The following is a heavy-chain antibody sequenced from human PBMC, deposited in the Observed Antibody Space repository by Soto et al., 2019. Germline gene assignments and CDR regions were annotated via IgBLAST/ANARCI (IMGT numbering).Heavy chain of an antibody. Sequence: SETLSLTCTVSGASINSGGYYWSWIRQLPGKGLEWIXHIYFTGXXXXXPXXXXRVTISRDTYPKQFSLKLSSVTAADTAVYSFACGNAHEDLLAFWGQRTLVTGYS. CDR2: IYFTGXX. D-gene: IGHD2-15*01. CDR3: ACGNAHEDLLAF. J-gene: IGHJ1*01. CDR1: GASINSGGYY. V-gene: IGHV4-31*03.